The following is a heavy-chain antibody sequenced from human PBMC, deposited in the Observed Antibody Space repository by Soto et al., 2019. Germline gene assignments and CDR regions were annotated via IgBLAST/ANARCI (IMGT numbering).Heavy chain of an antibody. CDR3: AKDPLRYCSGGSCSGPSY. Sequence: GGSLRLSCVASGLTFRTYLMHWVRQAPGKGLEWVSAISGSGGSTYYADSAKGRFTISRDNSKNTLYLQMNSLRAEDTAVYYYAKDPLRYCSGGSCSGPSYWGQGTLVTVSS. V-gene: IGHV3-23*01. CDR2: ISGSGGST. CDR1: GLTFRTYL. J-gene: IGHJ4*02. D-gene: IGHD2-15*01.